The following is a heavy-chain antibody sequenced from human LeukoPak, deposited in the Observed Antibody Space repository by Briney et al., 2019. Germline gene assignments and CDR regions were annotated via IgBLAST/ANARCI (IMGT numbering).Heavy chain of an antibody. J-gene: IGHJ6*02. V-gene: IGHV3-30-3*01. D-gene: IGHD2-21*02. CDR2: ISSDGSNK. Sequence: GGPLRLSCAASGFTFSTYAMHWVRQAPGKGLEWVAVISSDGSNKYYTDSVKGRFTMSRDNSKNTLFLQMNSLRAEDTAVYYCARAAGTANIYYYYGMDVWGQGTTVTVSS. CDR3: ARAAGTANIYYYYGMDV. CDR1: GFTFSTYA.